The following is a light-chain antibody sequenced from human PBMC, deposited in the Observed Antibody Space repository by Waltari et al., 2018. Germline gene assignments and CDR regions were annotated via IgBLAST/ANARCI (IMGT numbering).Light chain of an antibody. CDR2: DND. V-gene: IGLV1-51*01. CDR3: GTWDNSLSDGPWV. Sequence: QFVLTQPPSVTAAPGPTVTIPCPGRRPALGTNSASWYQQFPGTAPKLLIYDNDKRPSGIPDRFSGSKSGTSATLGITGLQTGDEADYYCGTWDNSLSDGPWVFGGGTKLTVL. CDR1: RPALGTNS. J-gene: IGLJ3*02.